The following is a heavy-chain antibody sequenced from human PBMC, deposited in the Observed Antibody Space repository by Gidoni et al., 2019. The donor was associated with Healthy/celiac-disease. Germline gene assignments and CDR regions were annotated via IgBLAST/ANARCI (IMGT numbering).Heavy chain of an antibody. CDR2: IIPILGIA. CDR1: GGTFSSYA. CDR3: ARGCYPHSPVGYSSSCLLFDY. Sequence: QVQLVQSGAEVKKPGSSVQVSCKASGGTFSSYAISCVRQAPGQGLEWMGRIIPILGIANYAQKFQGRVTITADKSTSTAYMELSSLRSEDTAVYYCARGCYPHSPVGYSSSCLLFDYWGQGTLVTVSS. V-gene: IGHV1-69*04. J-gene: IGHJ4*02. D-gene: IGHD6-13*01.